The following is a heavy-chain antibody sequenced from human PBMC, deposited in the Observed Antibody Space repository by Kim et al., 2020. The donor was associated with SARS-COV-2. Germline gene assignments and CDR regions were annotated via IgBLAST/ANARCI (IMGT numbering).Heavy chain of an antibody. Sequence: GGSLRLSCAASGFTFSSYSMNWVRQAPGKGLEWVSYISSSSSTIYYADSVKGRFSISRDNAKNSLYLQMNSLRDEDTAVYYCARDHCSSTSCYFAMGNYYYYYCLDVWGQGTTVTVSS. CDR2: ISSSSSTI. D-gene: IGHD2-2*01. J-gene: IGHJ6*02. CDR3: ARDHCSSTSCYFAMGNYYYYYCLDV. CDR1: GFTFSSYS. V-gene: IGHV3-48*02.